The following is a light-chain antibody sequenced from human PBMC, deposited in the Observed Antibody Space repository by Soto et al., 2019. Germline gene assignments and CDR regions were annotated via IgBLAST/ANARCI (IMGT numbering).Light chain of an antibody. Sequence: EVVLTQSPGTLSLSPGERATLSCRASQSVSSSYLAWFQQKLGQPPRLLIYGAATRATGIPDRFSGSGSATDFTLTISILEPEDCAVYYCHQYGSSPRTFGQGTKVEIK. J-gene: IGKJ1*01. V-gene: IGKV3-20*01. CDR1: QSVSSSY. CDR3: HQYGSSPRT. CDR2: GAA.